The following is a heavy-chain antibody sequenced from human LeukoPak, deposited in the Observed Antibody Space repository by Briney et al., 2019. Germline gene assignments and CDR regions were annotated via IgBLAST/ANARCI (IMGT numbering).Heavy chain of an antibody. CDR2: IYYRGST. Sequence: SETLSLTCTVSGGSISSSTYYWGWIRQPPGRGLEWIGTIYYRGSTYYNPSLKSRVTISVDTSNNQFSLKLSSVTAADTAVYYCARDKGGIAAAGLTEDVYYYYGMDVWGQGTTVTVSS. V-gene: IGHV4-39*07. CDR1: GGSISSSTYY. D-gene: IGHD6-13*01. J-gene: IGHJ6*02. CDR3: ARDKGGIAAAGLTEDVYYYYGMDV.